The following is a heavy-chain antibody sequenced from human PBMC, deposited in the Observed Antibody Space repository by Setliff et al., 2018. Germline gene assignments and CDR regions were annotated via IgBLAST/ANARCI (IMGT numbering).Heavy chain of an antibody. Sequence: SETLSLTCTVSGYSISSGYYWSWVRQSPGKGLEWIGEIYLGGSPTYNPSLKSRVTISIYKSKNQLSLDLTSVTAADTAVYYCARRQVVLATNLDAFDIWGQGTMVTVSS. CDR3: ARRQVVLATNLDAFDI. J-gene: IGHJ3*02. D-gene: IGHD5-12*01. CDR1: GYSISSGYY. CDR2: IYLGGSP. V-gene: IGHV4-4*02.